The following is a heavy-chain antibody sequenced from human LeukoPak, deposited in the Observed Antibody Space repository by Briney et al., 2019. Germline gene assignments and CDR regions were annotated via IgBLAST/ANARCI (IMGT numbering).Heavy chain of an antibody. J-gene: IGHJ3*01. Sequence: PGGSLRLSCAASGFTFSNYAVMWVRQAPGQGLEWVSAITSAGAPRYADSVKGRFTISRDNSKNTLYLQMNSLRAEDTAQYFCARDPNGDYRGAFEFWGQGTGVTVSS. V-gene: IGHV3-23*01. CDR1: GFTFSNYA. CDR2: ITSAGAP. CDR3: ARDPNGDYRGAFEF. D-gene: IGHD4-17*01.